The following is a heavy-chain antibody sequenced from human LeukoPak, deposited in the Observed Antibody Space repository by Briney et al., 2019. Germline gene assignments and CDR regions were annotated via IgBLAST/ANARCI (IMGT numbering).Heavy chain of an antibody. CDR2: ISHSGST. V-gene: IGHV4-4*02. J-gene: IGHJ4*02. D-gene: IGHD5-18*01. CDR1: GGSISSSYW. CDR3: AARGGYSYGFDY. Sequence: SGTLSLTCTVSGGSISSSYWWSWVRQPPGKGLEWIGEISHSGSTNYNPSLKSRVTMSVDTSKNQFSLKLSSVTAADTAVYYCAARGGYSYGFDYWGQGTLVTVSS.